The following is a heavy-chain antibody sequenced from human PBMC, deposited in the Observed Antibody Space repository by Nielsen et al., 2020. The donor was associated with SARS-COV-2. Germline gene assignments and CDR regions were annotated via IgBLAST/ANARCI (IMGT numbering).Heavy chain of an antibody. V-gene: IGHV4-4*02. Sequence: SETLSLTCAVSGGSVSSNDWWTWARQSPGKGLEWLGEVSHSGRINYNPSLKSRVTLSMDKSKRQFSLRLTSVSAADTAVYFCARGDLVVVPSPILGLGPFFYYFYLDVWGKGTTVIVSS. D-gene: IGHD2-2*01. CDR1: GGSVSSNDW. CDR2: VSHSGRI. J-gene: IGHJ6*03. CDR3: ARGDLVVVPSPILGLGPFFYYFYLDV.